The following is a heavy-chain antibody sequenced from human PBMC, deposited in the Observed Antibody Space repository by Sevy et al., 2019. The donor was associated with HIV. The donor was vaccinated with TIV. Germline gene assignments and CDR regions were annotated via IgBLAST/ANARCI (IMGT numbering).Heavy chain of an antibody. Sequence: GGSLRLSCAASGFTFSGYAMHWVRQAPGKGLEWVAVISYDGSNKYYADSVKGRFTISRDNSRTTLYLQMHSLRPEDTAVYYCATHSSVWLSYFFDYWGQGTLVTVSS. J-gene: IGHJ4*02. CDR1: GFTFSGYA. D-gene: IGHD6-19*01. V-gene: IGHV3-30-3*01. CDR2: ISYDGSNK. CDR3: ATHSSVWLSYFFDY.